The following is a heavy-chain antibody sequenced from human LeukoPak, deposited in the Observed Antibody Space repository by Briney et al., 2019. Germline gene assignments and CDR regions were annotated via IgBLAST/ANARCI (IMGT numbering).Heavy chain of an antibody. D-gene: IGHD3-22*01. CDR3: ARRPVVVITTAHYYYYMDV. V-gene: IGHV4-34*01. J-gene: IGHJ6*03. Sequence: PSETLSLTCAVYGGSFSGYYWSWIRQPPGKGLEWIGEISHSGSTNYDPSLKSRVTISVDTSKNQFSLKLSSVTAADTAVYYCARRPVVVITTAHYYYYMDVWGKGTTVTVSS. CDR2: ISHSGST. CDR1: GGSFSGYY.